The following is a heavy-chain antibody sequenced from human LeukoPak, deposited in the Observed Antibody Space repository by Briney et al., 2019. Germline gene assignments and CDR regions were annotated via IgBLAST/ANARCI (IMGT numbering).Heavy chain of an antibody. CDR2: IWSDATYQ. D-gene: IGHD4-11*01. CDR3: AKDIQRGFDYTNSLDY. CDR1: GFIFSDYG. J-gene: IGHJ4*02. V-gene: IGHV3-33*06. Sequence: PGGSLRLSCAASGFIFSDYGMHWVRQAPGKGLEWVAVIWSDATYQYYADPVRGRFAISRDDSTSMVYLQMNSLRAEDTAVYFCAKDIQRGFDYTNSLDYWGQGTRVTVSS.